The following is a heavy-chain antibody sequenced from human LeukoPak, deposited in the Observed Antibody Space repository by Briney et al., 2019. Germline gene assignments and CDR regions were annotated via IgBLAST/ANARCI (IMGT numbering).Heavy chain of an antibody. CDR3: ATQVHIEGRPGEVDN. D-gene: IGHD6-6*01. Sequence: SETLSLTCAVSGGSISRSSYFWGWIRQPPGKGLEWIGSLSYSRRSTYYNPSLKSRVTISVDTSKNQFSLKLSYVTAADTAVYYCATQVHIEGRPGEVDNWGPGTLVTVSS. V-gene: IGHV4-39*01. CDR2: LSYSRRST. CDR1: GGSISRSSYF. J-gene: IGHJ4*02.